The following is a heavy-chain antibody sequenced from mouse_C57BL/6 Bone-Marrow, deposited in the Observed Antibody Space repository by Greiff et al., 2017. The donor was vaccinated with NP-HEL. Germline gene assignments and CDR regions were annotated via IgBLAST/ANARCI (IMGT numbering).Heavy chain of an antibody. D-gene: IGHD1-1*01. CDR1: GYAFSSYW. J-gene: IGHJ1*03. CDR3: ARGIITTVVATSWYFDV. CDR2: IYPGDGDT. V-gene: IGHV1-80*01. Sequence: VQLQQSGAELVKPGASVKISCKASGYAFSSYWMNWVTQRPGKGLEWIGQIYPGDGDTTYNGKFKGKATLTADKSSSTAYMQLSSLTSEDSAVYFWARGIITTVVATSWYFDVWGTGTTVTVSS.